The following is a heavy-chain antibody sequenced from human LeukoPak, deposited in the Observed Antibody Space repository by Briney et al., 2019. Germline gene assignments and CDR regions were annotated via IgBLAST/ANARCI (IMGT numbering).Heavy chain of an antibody. V-gene: IGHV4-34*01. D-gene: IGHD3-22*01. J-gene: IGHJ4*02. CDR1: GGSFSGYY. CDR2: INHSGST. CDR3: ALTHYYDSSGRFDY. Sequence: SETLSLTCAVYGGSFSGYYWSWIRQPPGKGLEWIGEINHSGSTNYNPSLKSRVTISVDTSKNQFSLKLSSVTAADTAVYYCALTHYYDSSGRFDYWGQGTLVTVSS.